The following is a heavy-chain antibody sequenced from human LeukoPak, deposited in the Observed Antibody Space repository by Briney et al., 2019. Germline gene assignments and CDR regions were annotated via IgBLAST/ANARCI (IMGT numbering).Heavy chain of an antibody. CDR3: AKEGITRVPYSSSWLIDGYFDY. CDR2: ISYDGSNK. D-gene: IGHD6-13*01. Sequence: PGGSLRLSCAASGFTFSSYGMHWVRQAPGKGLEWVAVISYDGSNKYYADSVKGRFTISRDNSKNTLYLQMNSLRAEDTAVYYCAKEGITRVPYSSSWLIDGYFDYWGQGTLVTVSS. V-gene: IGHV3-30*18. CDR1: GFTFSSYG. J-gene: IGHJ4*02.